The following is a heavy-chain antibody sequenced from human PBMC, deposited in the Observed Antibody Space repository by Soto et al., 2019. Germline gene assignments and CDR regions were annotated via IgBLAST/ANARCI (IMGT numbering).Heavy chain of an antibody. CDR2: MNPNSGNT. D-gene: IGHD2-2*01. CDR1: GYAFTSYD. CDR3: ARSIVPTPDIVVVPAAMLLLALDI. Sequence: ASVKVSCKASGYAFTSYDINWVRQDTGQGLEWMGWMNPNSGNTGYAQKFQGRVTMTRNTSISTAYMELSSLRSEDTAVYYCARSIVPTPDIVVVPAAMLLLALDIWGQGTMVTVSS. J-gene: IGHJ3*02. V-gene: IGHV1-8*01.